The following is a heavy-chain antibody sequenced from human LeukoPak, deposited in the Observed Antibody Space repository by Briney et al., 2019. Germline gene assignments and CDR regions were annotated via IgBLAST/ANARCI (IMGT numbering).Heavy chain of an antibody. J-gene: IGHJ2*01. CDR2: IYPEDSDT. CDR1: GYTFTTYW. Sequence: GGSLQISCQASGYTFTTYWIGWVRPLPGKGLECMGIIYPEDSDTTYSPSFQGQVTISADKSFSTAYLQWSSLKASDTAIYYCARLGGDTYYFGSASYPNWYFDLWGRGTLVTVSS. CDR3: ARLGGDTYYFGSASYPNWYFDL. V-gene: IGHV5-51*01. D-gene: IGHD3-10*01.